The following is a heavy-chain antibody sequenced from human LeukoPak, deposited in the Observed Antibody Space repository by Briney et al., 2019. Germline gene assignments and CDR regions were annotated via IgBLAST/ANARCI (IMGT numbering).Heavy chain of an antibody. Sequence: PSETLSLTCAVYGRSFSGYYWSWIRQPPGKGLEWIGEINHSGSTNYNPSLKSRVTISVDTSKNQFSLKLSSVTAADTAVYYCAREGRYSGSYLDYWGQGTLVTVSS. CDR3: AREGRYSGSYLDY. D-gene: IGHD1-26*01. J-gene: IGHJ4*02. CDR2: INHSGST. V-gene: IGHV4-34*01. CDR1: GRSFSGYY.